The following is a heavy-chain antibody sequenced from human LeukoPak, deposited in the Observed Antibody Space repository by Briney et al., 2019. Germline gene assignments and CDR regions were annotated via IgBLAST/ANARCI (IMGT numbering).Heavy chain of an antibody. CDR1: GYTFTSYA. Sequence: GASVKVSCKASGYTFTSYAMHWVRQAPGQRLEWMGWINAGNGNTKYSQKFQGGVTITRDTSASTAYMELSSLRSEDTAVYYCARPSIAAAGISFDYRGQGTLVTVSS. CDR3: ARPSIAAAGISFDY. J-gene: IGHJ4*02. V-gene: IGHV1-3*01. D-gene: IGHD6-13*01. CDR2: INAGNGNT.